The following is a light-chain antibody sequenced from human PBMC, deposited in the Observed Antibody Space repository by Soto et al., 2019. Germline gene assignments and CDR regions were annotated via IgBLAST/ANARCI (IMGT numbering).Light chain of an antibody. V-gene: IGKV3-20*01. Sequence: EVVLTQSPGTLSLSPGERATLSCRASQSISSNYLAWYQQKPGQAPRLLIFDASTRATGIPDMFSGSGSGTDFTLTISRLEPEDFAVYYCQQYGGSPPVTFGQGTRVDIK. J-gene: IGKJ5*01. CDR1: QSISSNY. CDR2: DAS. CDR3: QQYGGSPPVT.